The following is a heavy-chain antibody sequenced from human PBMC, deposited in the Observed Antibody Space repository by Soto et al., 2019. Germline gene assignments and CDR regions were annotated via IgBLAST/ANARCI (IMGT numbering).Heavy chain of an antibody. D-gene: IGHD3-10*01. CDR3: AGGGVRGVITRTRDYYGMDV. J-gene: IGHJ6*02. V-gene: IGHV5-51*01. CDR1: GDSFTSYW. CDR2: IYPGDSDT. Sequence: GESLNISCKYSGDSFTSYWIGWVRQMPGKGLEWMGIIYPGDSDTRYSPSFQGQVTISADKSISTAYLQWSSPKASDTAMYYCAGGGVRGVITRTRDYYGMDVWGQGTTVTVS.